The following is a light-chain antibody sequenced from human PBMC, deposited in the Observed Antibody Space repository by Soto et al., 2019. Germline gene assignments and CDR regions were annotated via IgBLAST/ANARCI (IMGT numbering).Light chain of an antibody. CDR3: QQSHSTPPAWT. V-gene: IGKV1-39*01. J-gene: IGKJ1*01. CDR2: AAS. CDR1: QSISSY. Sequence: DIQMTQSPSSLSASVGDRVTITCRASQSISSYLNWYQQKPEKAPKLLIYAASTLQSGVPSRFSGSGSGTDFTLTISSLQPEDFATYYCQQSHSTPPAWTFGQGTPVQIK.